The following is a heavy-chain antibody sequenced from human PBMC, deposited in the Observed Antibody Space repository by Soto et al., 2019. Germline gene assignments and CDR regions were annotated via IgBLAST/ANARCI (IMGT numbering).Heavy chain of an antibody. CDR2: INPNGGVT. Sequence: QVPLVQSGAEVRKPGASVTVYCRSSGDYFNDYYIHWVRQAPGQGVEWMGWINPNGGVTKYAQKFQGWVSMTRDTSIRTVYMQLSRLRSDATAVYYCARESVGATATLDYYYFYMDVWGTGTTVTVSS. CDR1: GDYFNDYY. J-gene: IGHJ6*03. V-gene: IGHV1-2*04. D-gene: IGHD2-21*02. CDR3: ARESVGATATLDYYYFYMDV.